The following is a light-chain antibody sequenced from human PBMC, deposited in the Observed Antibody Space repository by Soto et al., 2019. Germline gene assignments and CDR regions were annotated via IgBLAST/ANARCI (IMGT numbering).Light chain of an antibody. CDR1: QDISNY. CDR2: DAY. V-gene: IGKV1-33*01. J-gene: IGKJ5*01. Sequence: DIQMTHAPSSLAESVVDRVTITLHASQDISNYLNWYQQKPGKDTKLLIYDAYNLETGVKSRFSGSGSGTDFTLTISSMQPEDIATYYCKKYDNPKITGGHGQRRELK. CDR3: KKYDNPKIT.